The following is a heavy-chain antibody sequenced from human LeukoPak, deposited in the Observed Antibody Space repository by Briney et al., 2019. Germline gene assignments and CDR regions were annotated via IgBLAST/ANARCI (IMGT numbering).Heavy chain of an antibody. J-gene: IGHJ4*02. CDR2: IKSTAHGGTT. CDR1: GFTFSNAY. Sequence: KTGGSLRLSCAASGFTFSNAYMSWVRQAPGKGLEWVGRIKSTAHGGTTEYAAPVKGRFTISRDDSRNTLFLQMNSLQTEDAALYYRATYSSSYYYFGYWGQGTLVTVSS. D-gene: IGHD6-13*01. CDR3: ATYSSSYYYFGY. V-gene: IGHV3-15*01.